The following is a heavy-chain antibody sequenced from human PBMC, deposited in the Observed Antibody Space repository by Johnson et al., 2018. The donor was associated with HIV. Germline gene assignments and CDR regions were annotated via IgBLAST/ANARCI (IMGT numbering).Heavy chain of an antibody. V-gene: IGHV3-33*01. CDR1: GFTFSTYG. J-gene: IGHJ3*02. CDR3: AREGGGTVVQGDEGAFDI. Sequence: QVQLVESGGGVVQPGRSLRLSCVASGFTFSTYGTHWVRQPPGKGLEWVAGIWYDGTNKYYADSVKGRFSISRDTSKNTLYLQMNSLRAEETAVYYCAREGGGTVVQGDEGAFDILGQGTMVTVSS. D-gene: IGHD3-10*01. CDR2: IWYDGTNK.